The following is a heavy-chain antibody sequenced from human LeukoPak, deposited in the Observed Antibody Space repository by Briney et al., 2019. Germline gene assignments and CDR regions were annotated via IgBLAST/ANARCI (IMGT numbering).Heavy chain of an antibody. J-gene: IGHJ4*02. V-gene: IGHV4-38-2*02. CDR3: ATVIAVAGTGFDY. D-gene: IGHD6-19*01. CDR2: MYHSGST. CDR1: GYSINSGYY. Sequence: SETLSLSCTVSGYSINSGYYWGWIRQPPGQGLEWIGSMYHSGSTNYNPSLKSRVTISVDTSKNQFSLKLSSVTAADTAVYYCATVIAVAGTGFDYWGQGTLVTVSS.